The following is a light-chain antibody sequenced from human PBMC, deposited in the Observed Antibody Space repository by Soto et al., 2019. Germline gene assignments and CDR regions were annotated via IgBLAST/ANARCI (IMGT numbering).Light chain of an antibody. J-gene: IGKJ5*01. Sequence: ETVLTQSPGTLSLSPGERATLSCRASQRVNNNHIAWYQQKRGQAPRLLIYTASSRATGIPDRFSGSGSGTDFTLTITRLEPEDFAVYFCQQYDRSPITFGQGTRLEIK. CDR2: TAS. CDR3: QQYDRSPIT. CDR1: QRVNNNH. V-gene: IGKV3-20*01.